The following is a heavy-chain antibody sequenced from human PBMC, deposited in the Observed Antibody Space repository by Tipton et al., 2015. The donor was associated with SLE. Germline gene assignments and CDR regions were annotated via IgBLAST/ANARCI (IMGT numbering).Heavy chain of an antibody. J-gene: IGHJ4*02. CDR2: MSSDGRNK. CDR3: AKDVEWLLLRYFDY. Sequence: SLRLSCAASGFTFSSYGMHWVRQAPGKGLEWVAVMSSDGRNKYYADSVKGRFTISRDNSKNTLYLQMNSLRAEDTAVYYCAKDVEWLLLRYFDYWGQGTLVTVSS. CDR1: GFTFSSYG. V-gene: IGHV3-30*18. D-gene: IGHD3-22*01.